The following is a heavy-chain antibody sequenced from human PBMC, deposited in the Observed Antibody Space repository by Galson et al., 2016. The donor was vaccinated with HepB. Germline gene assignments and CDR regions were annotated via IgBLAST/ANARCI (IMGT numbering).Heavy chain of an antibody. V-gene: IGHV3-30-3*01. J-gene: IGHJ4*02. CDR1: GFTFVTYA. CDR3: ASLLVTATPDY. Sequence: SLRLSCAASGFTFVTYAMYWVRQAPGKGLEWVALISFDGGKMTYAESVKGRFTISRDNSKNALYLQMNSLGAEDTAVYHCASLLVTATPDYWGQGTLVTVAS. CDR2: ISFDGGKM. D-gene: IGHD2-15*01.